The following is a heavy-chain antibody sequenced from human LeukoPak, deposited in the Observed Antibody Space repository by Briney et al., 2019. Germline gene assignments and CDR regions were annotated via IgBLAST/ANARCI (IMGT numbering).Heavy chain of an antibody. Sequence: SETLSLTCTVSGGFISSYYWSWIRQPPGKGLVWIGYIYYSGSTNYNPSLKSRVTISVDTSKNQFSLKLSSVTAADTAVYYCARLSYDSSGSYYFDYWGQGTLVTVSS. V-gene: IGHV4-59*08. CDR2: IYYSGST. CDR1: GGFISSYY. CDR3: ARLSYDSSGSYYFDY. J-gene: IGHJ4*02. D-gene: IGHD3-22*01.